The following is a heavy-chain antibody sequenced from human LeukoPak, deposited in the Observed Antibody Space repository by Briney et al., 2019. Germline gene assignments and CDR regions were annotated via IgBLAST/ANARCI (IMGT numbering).Heavy chain of an antibody. Sequence: PGGSLRLSCAASGFTFSGPAMHWVRQASGKGLEWVGRIRSRANSYVTAYAAAVTGRFIISRDDSSDTAYLQMNSLTTEDTAVYYCTRHSDAYCSRANCYVDNFYGLDVWGQGTRVTVSS. J-gene: IGHJ6*02. CDR3: TRHSDAYCSRANCYVDNFYGLDV. CDR2: IRSRANSYVT. D-gene: IGHD2-2*01. CDR1: GFTFSGPA. V-gene: IGHV3-73*01.